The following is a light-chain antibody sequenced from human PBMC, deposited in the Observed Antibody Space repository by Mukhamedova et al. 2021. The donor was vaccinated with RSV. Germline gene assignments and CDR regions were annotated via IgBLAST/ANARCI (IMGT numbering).Light chain of an antibody. Sequence: TISCTGTSSDVGGYNYVSWYQQHPGKAPKLMIYDVSKRPSGVSNRFSGSKSGNTASLTISGLQAEDEADYYCCSYAGSSTLVFG. J-gene: IGLJ2*01. CDR1: SSDVGGYNY. CDR2: DVS. CDR3: CSYAGSSTLV. V-gene: IGLV2-23*02.